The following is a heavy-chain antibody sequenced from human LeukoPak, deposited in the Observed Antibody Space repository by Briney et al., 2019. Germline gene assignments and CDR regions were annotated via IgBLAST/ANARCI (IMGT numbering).Heavy chain of an antibody. Sequence: SETLSLTCTVSGGSISSYYWSWIRQPPGKGLEWIGYIYYSGSTNYNPSLKSRVTISVDTSKNQFSLKLSSVTAADTAVYYCARAPRKGFCSSTTCYADNWFDPWGRGTLVTVSS. V-gene: IGHV4-59*08. CDR1: GGSISSYY. CDR2: IYYSGST. D-gene: IGHD2-2*01. CDR3: ARAPRKGFCSSTTCYADNWFDP. J-gene: IGHJ5*02.